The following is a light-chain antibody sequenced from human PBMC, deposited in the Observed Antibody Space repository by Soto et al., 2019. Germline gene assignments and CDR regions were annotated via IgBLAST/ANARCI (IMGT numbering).Light chain of an antibody. CDR1: NIGSKS. J-gene: IGLJ2*01. V-gene: IGLV3-21*04. CDR3: QVWDSSSDYVV. Sequence: SYELTQPPSVSVAPGKTARITCGGNNIGSKSVHWYQQNPGQAPVLVIYYDSDRPSGIPERFSGSNSGNTATLTISRVEAGDEADYYCQVWDSSSDYVVFGGGTKLTVL. CDR2: YDS.